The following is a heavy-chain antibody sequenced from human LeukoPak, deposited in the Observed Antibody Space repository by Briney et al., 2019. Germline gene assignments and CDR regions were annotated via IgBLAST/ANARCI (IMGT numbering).Heavy chain of an antibody. CDR1: GFTFSSYA. Sequence: GGSLRLSXAASGFTFSSYAMSWVRQAPGKGLEWVSAISGSGGSTYCADSVKGRFTISRDNSKNTLYLQMNSLRAEDTAVYYCAKVPWEFHYFDYWGQGTLVTVSS. J-gene: IGHJ4*02. V-gene: IGHV3-23*01. D-gene: IGHD1-26*01. CDR3: AKVPWEFHYFDY. CDR2: ISGSGGST.